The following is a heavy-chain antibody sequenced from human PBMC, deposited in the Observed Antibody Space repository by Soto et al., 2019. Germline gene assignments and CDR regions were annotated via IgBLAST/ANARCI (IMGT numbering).Heavy chain of an antibody. V-gene: IGHV3-11*01. CDR2: ISSSGSTI. Sequence: PGGSLRLSCAASGFTFSDYYMSWIRQAPGKGLEWVSYISSSGSTIYYADSVKGRFTISRDNAKNSLYLQMNSLRAEDTAVYYCARAPRPKKEFLGPRGYGWFDPWGQGTLVTVSS. CDR3: ARAPRPKKEFLGPRGYGWFDP. J-gene: IGHJ5*02. D-gene: IGHD3-3*01. CDR1: GFTFSDYY.